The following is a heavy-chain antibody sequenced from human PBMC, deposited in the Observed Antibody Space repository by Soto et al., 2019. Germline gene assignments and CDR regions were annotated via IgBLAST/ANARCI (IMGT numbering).Heavy chain of an antibody. Sequence: QVQLQQWGAGLLKPSETLSLTCAVYGGSFSGYYWSWIRQPPGKGLEWIGEINHSGSTNYNPSLKSRVTISVDTSKNQFSLKLSSVTAADTAVYYCAKISSGYYDAFDIWGQGTMVTVSS. J-gene: IGHJ3*02. V-gene: IGHV4-34*01. CDR3: AKISSGYYDAFDI. D-gene: IGHD3-22*01. CDR2: INHSGST. CDR1: GGSFSGYY.